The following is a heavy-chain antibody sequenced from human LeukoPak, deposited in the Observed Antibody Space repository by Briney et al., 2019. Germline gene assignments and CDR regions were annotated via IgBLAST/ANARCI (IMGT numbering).Heavy chain of an antibody. D-gene: IGHD6-6*01. CDR1: GFAFSTYA. Sequence: GGSLRLSCAASGFAFSTYAMSWVRQAPGMGREWVSAISGSGGGTYYADSVKGRFTISRDNAKNTLYLLMNNLRAEDTAVYYCAKEDSSSSRYYFEYWGQGTLVTVSS. J-gene: IGHJ4*02. CDR2: ISGSGGGT. CDR3: AKEDSSSSRYYFEY. V-gene: IGHV3-23*01.